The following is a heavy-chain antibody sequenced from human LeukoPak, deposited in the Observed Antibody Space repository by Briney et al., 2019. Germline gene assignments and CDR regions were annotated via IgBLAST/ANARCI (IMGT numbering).Heavy chain of an antibody. J-gene: IGHJ4*02. CDR1: GYTFTSYD. V-gene: IGHV1-8*01. Sequence: ASVKASCKASGYTFTSYDINWVRQAPGQGLEWMGWMNPNSGNTGYAQKLQGRVTMTRNTSISTAYMELSSLRSEDTAVYYCARVLGRGKYDYWGQGTLVTVSS. CDR3: ARVLGRGKYDY. D-gene: IGHD3-10*01. CDR2: MNPNSGNT.